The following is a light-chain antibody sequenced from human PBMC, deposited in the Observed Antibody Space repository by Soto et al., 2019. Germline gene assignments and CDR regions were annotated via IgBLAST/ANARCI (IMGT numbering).Light chain of an antibody. CDR3: QQYNNWPPLT. CDR2: DAF. CDR1: QSVGSK. J-gene: IGKJ4*01. V-gene: IGKV3-15*01. Sequence: VMTQSPATLSVSPGERATLSCRASQSVGSKLAWYQQKPGQAPRLLIFDAFTRATGIPARFSGSGSGTEFTLFISSLQSEDFAVYYRQQYNNWPPLTFGGGTKVDIK.